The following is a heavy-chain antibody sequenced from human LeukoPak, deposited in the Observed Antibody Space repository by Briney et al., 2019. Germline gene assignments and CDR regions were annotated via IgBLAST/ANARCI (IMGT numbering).Heavy chain of an antibody. D-gene: IGHD3-10*01. CDR3: ARDEGSGNYYMDL. CDR1: GFTFSSYW. V-gene: IGHV3-7*01. Sequence: PGGSLRLSCAASGFTFSSYWMSWVRQAPGKGLEWVANIKQDGSEKYYVDSVKGRSTISRDNAKRSLFLQMNSLRAEDTAVYYCARDEGSGNYYMDLWGQGTLVTVSS. J-gene: IGHJ5*02. CDR2: IKQDGSEK.